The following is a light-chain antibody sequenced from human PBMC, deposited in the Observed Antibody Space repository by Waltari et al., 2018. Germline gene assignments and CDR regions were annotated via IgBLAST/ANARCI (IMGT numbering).Light chain of an antibody. V-gene: IGKV4-1*01. CDR3: QQYYTTPLT. Sequence: DIVMTQSPDYLAVSLGERATIDCTSSQSVLYSSTNKNYLAWYQQKPGQPPKLLIYWSSTRESGVPDRFSGGGSGTAFTLTISSLQAEDVAVYYCQQYYTTPLTFGGGTKVEIK. CDR1: QSVLYSSTNKNY. J-gene: IGKJ4*01. CDR2: WSS.